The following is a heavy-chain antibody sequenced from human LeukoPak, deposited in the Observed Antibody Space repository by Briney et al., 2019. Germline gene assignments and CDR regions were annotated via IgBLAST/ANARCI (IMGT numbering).Heavy chain of an antibody. Sequence: SETLSLTCAVYGGSFSGYYWSWIRQPPGKGLEWIGEINHSGSTNYNPSLKSRVTISVDTSKNQFSLKLSSVTAADTAVCYCARGMRRSYYYDSSGYSPFDYWGQGTLVTVSS. V-gene: IGHV4-34*01. CDR2: INHSGST. J-gene: IGHJ4*02. CDR3: ARGMRRSYYYDSSGYSPFDY. D-gene: IGHD3-22*01. CDR1: GGSFSGYY.